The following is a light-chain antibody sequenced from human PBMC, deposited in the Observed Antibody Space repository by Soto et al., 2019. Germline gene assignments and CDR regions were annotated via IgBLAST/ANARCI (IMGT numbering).Light chain of an antibody. J-gene: IGKJ1*01. CDR3: QQYNSYSPT. CDR1: HDINSY. Sequence: DIQLTQSPSSLFASVGVRVTITRRARHDINSYLAWFQQKPGKAPKHLIYAASTCQSGVPSRFSGSRSGTDDTLTIISLQPDDFATYYYQQYNSYSPTFGQGTKVDI. V-gene: IGKV1-16*01. CDR2: AAS.